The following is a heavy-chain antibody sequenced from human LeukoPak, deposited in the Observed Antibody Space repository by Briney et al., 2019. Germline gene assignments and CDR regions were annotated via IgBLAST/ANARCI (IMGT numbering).Heavy chain of an antibody. CDR3: ARHWVEMTTPYSFDC. J-gene: IGHJ4*02. V-gene: IGHV4-59*08. D-gene: IGHD5-24*01. CDR2: IYHSGST. Sequence: SETLSLTCTVSGGSISSYYWSWIRQPPGTGLEWIGYIYHSGSTNYNPSLKSRVTISVDTSKNQFSLNLTSVTAADTAMYYCARHWVEMTTPYSFDCWGQGTLVTVSS. CDR1: GGSISSYY.